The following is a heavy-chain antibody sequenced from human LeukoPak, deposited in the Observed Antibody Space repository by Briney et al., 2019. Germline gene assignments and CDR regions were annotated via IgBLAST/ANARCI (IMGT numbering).Heavy chain of an antibody. D-gene: IGHD2-15*01. J-gene: IGHJ4*02. CDR3: ARGEGYCSGGSCYFSRY. CDR2: IYHSGST. CDR1: GGSISSGGYS. Sequence: SETLSLTCAVSGGSISSGGYSWSWIRQPPGKGLEWIGYIYHSGSTHYNPSLKSRVTISIDKSKNQFSLKLSSVTAADTAVYYCARGEGYCSGGSCYFSRYWGQGTLVTVSS. V-gene: IGHV4-30-2*01.